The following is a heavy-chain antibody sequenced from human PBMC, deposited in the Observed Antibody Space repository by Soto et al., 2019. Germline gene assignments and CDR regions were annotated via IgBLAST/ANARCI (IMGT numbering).Heavy chain of an antibody. J-gene: IGHJ5*02. CDR3: ARTFHCSGGSCPLDWFDP. CDR2: IYYSGST. V-gene: IGHV4-59*01. D-gene: IGHD2-15*01. CDR1: GVSISSYY. Sequence: SETLSLTCTVSGVSISSYYWSWIRQPPGKGLEWIGYIYYSGSTNYNPSLKSRVTISVDTSKNQFSLKLSSVTAADTAVYYCARTFHCSGGSCPLDWFDPWGQGTLVTVSS.